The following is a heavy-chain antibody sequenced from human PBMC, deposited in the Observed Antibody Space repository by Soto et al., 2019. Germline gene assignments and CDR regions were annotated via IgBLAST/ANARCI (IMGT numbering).Heavy chain of an antibody. V-gene: IGHV1-69*12. CDR1: GGTFSSYA. CDR2: IIPIFGTA. D-gene: IGHD3-22*01. J-gene: IGHJ2*01. CDR3: AIRITMLVGRWNFDL. Sequence: QVQLVQSGAEVKKPGSSVKVSCKASGGTFSSYAISWVRQAPGQGLEWMGGIIPIFGTANYAPKSEGRVTITADEATSTAYMERSSLRTEDTAVYYCAIRITMLVGRWNFDLSGRGTLVTVSS.